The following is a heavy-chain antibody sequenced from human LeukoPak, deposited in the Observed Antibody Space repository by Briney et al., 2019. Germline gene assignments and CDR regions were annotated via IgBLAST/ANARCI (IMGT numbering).Heavy chain of an antibody. CDR3: ARDLESSRYNWFDP. Sequence: GGSLRLSCAASGFTFSNSDMHWVRQAAGEGLEWVSAIGTVGDTYYPGSVKGRFTISRDNAKNSLYLQMNSLRAEDTAVYYCARDLESSRYNWFDPWGQGTLVTVSS. CDR2: IGTVGDT. J-gene: IGHJ5*02. D-gene: IGHD1-1*01. CDR1: GFTFSNSD. V-gene: IGHV3-13*01.